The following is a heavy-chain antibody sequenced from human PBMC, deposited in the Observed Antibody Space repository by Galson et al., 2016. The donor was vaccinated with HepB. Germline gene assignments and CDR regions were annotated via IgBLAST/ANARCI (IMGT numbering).Heavy chain of an antibody. V-gene: IGHV3-23*01. J-gene: IGHJ4*02. D-gene: IGHD2-21*01. CDR3: SRDCGGADSVMFDF. Sequence: SLRLSCAVSGITFSNYALNWVRQAPGKGLEWVSTISVVGGPTYYADSVKGRFTISRDNSKVTVYLQLSSLRADDTAVYYCSRDCGGADSVMFDFGGRGTLVTVSS. CDR2: ISVVGGPT. CDR1: GITFSNYA.